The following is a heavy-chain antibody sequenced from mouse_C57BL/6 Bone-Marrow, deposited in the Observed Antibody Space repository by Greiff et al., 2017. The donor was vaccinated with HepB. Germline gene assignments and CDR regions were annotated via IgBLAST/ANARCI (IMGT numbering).Heavy chain of an antibody. D-gene: IGHD1-1*01. CDR1: GYAFSSSW. J-gene: IGHJ2*01. CDR2: IYPGDGDT. CDR3: ARSGAHYYGSSYDY. Sequence: LVESGPELVKPGASVKISCKASGYAFSSSWMNWVKQRPGKGLEWIGRIYPGDGDTNYNGKFKGKATLTADKSSSTAYMQLSSLTSEDSAVYFCARSGAHYYGSSYDYWGQGTTLTVSS. V-gene: IGHV1-82*01.